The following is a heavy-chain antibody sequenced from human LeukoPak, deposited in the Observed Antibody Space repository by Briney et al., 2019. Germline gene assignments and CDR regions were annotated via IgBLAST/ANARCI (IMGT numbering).Heavy chain of an antibody. Sequence: GGSLRLSCAASGFTFSSYAMSSVRQAPGKGLERVSAISGSGGSTYYADSVKGRFTISRDNSKNTLYLQMNSLRAEDTAVYYCAKVFEDIVVVVAAIFDYWGQGTLVTVSS. J-gene: IGHJ4*02. CDR1: GFTFSSYA. D-gene: IGHD2-15*01. V-gene: IGHV3-23*01. CDR2: ISGSGGST. CDR3: AKVFEDIVVVVAAIFDY.